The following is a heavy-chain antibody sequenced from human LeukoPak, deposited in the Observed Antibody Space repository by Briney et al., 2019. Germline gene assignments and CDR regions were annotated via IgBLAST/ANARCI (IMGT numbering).Heavy chain of an antibody. J-gene: IGHJ4*02. D-gene: IGHD2-21*01. CDR2: ISTTGTTK. V-gene: IGHV3-48*02. CDR3: ARVWQDYSGVDY. CDR1: GFTFSAYH. Sequence: GGSLRLSCAASGFTFSAYHINWVRQAPGKGLEWISYISTTGTTKHYADSVKGRFAISRDNAKSSLYLQMNSLRDEDTAVYYCARVWQDYSGVDYWGQGTLVTVSS.